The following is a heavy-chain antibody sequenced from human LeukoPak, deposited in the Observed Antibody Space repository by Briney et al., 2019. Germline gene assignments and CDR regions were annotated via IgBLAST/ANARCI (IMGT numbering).Heavy chain of an antibody. CDR1: GFTFSSYS. J-gene: IGHJ4*02. Sequence: KTGGSLRLSCAASGFTFSSYSMNWARQAPGKGLEWVSSISSSSSYIYYADSVKGRFTISRDNAKNSLYLQMNSLRAEDTAVYYCARDPNYYDSSVRSSPPSYWGQGTLVTVSS. CDR3: ARDPNYYDSSVRSSPPSY. D-gene: IGHD3-22*01. V-gene: IGHV3-21*01. CDR2: ISSSSSYI.